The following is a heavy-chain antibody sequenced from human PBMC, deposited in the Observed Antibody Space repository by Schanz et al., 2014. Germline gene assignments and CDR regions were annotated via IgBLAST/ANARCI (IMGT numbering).Heavy chain of an antibody. Sequence: VQLVESGGGLVKPGGSLTLSCAASGFSISDAWMHWVRQAPGKGLEWVAAISYDGSNQYYTDSVKGRFTVSRDNSKNTVYLQMNSLRAEDTAVYYCAKEESPPSLVDYWGQGTLVTVSS. CDR3: AKEESPPSLVDY. J-gene: IGHJ4*02. CDR1: GFSISDAW. V-gene: IGHV3-30*18. CDR2: ISYDGSNQ.